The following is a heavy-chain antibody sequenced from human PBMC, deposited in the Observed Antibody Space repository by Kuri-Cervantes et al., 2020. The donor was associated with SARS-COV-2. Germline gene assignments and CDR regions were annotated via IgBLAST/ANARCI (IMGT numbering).Heavy chain of an antibody. CDR1: GFSLNTSEMC. D-gene: IGHD1-26*01. CDR3: ARTYSGDYLNWFDP. Sequence: SGPTLVKPTQTLTLTCTFSGFSLNTSEMCVYWIRQPPGKALECLILFDWDDDRYYSTSLKTRLTISKGTSKNQMVLTMTNMDPVDTATYYCARTYSGDYLNWFDPWGQGILVTVSS. CDR2: FDWDDDR. J-gene: IGHJ5*02. V-gene: IGHV2-70*01.